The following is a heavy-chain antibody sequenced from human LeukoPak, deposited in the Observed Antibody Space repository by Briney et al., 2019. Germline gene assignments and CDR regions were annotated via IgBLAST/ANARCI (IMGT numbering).Heavy chain of an antibody. CDR3: VRKGSSWYFDY. J-gene: IGHJ4*02. CDR2: ISSSSSYT. V-gene: IGHV3-21*05. D-gene: IGHD6-13*01. Sequence: GGSLRLSCAASGFTFSNYAMNWVRQAPGKGLEWVSYISSSSSYTNNADSVKGRFTISRDNAKNSLYLQMNSLRAEDTAVYYCVRKGSSWYFDYWGQGTLVTVSS. CDR1: GFTFSNYA.